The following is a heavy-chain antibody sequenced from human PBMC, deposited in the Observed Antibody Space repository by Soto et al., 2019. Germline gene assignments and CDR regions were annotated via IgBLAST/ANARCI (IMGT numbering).Heavy chain of an antibody. CDR1: GGTFSSYA. CDR2: IIPIFGTA. CDR3: ARKGYCSSTSCYESYYYGIDV. J-gene: IGHJ6*02. D-gene: IGHD2-2*01. V-gene: IGHV1-69*06. Sequence: SVKVSCKASGGTFSSYAISWVRQAPGQGLEWMGGIIPIFGTANYAQKFQGRVTITADKSTSTAYMELSSLRSEDTAVYYCARKGYCSSTSCYESYYYGIDVWGQGTTVTVSS.